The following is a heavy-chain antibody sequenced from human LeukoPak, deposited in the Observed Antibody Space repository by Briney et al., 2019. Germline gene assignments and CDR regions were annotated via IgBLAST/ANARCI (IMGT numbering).Heavy chain of an antibody. CDR1: GGSFSGYY. CDR2: INHSGST. D-gene: IGHD2-2*01. Sequence: SETLSLTCAVYGGSFSGYYWSWIRQPPGKGLEWIGEINHSGSTNYDPSLKSRVTISVDTSKNQFSLKLSSVTAADTAVYYCASVTISEGLIYDYWGQGTLVTVSS. V-gene: IGHV4-34*01. CDR3: ASVTISEGLIYDY. J-gene: IGHJ4*02.